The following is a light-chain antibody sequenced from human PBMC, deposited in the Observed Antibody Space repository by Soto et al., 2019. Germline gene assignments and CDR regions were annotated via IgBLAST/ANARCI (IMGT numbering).Light chain of an antibody. CDR1: QSISSSF. CDR3: QQYDNSPIT. Sequence: EIVLTQSPGILSLSPGERASLSCGAGQSISSSFLAWYQQKPGQAPRLLIYGASSRATGIPDRFSGTGSETDFTLTISRLEPEDVAVYYCQQYDNSPITFGQGTRLEIK. CDR2: GAS. V-gene: IGKV3-20*01. J-gene: IGKJ5*01.